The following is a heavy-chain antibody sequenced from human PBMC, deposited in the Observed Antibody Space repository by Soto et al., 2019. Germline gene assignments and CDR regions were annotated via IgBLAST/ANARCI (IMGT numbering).Heavy chain of an antibody. J-gene: IGHJ6*02. CDR3: ARDNDRLQLGGNYYYILDV. D-gene: IGHD4-4*01. V-gene: IGHV1-69*12. CDR2: IIPLFRTP. Sequence: QVQLVQSGAEMKEPGSSVKVSCKTSGGTFSSSAISWLRQAPGQGLEWMGGIIPLFRTPDYAQKFQGRVTIAADESTSPAYMALSSLRSEDTAVYYCARDNDRLQLGGNYYYILDVWGQGTTITVSS. CDR1: GGTFSSSA.